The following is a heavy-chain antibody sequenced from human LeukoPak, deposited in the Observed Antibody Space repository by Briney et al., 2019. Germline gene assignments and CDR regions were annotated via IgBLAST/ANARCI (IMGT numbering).Heavy chain of an antibody. CDR3: ARGPTRYYFDY. J-gene: IGHJ4*02. CDR1: GFTFSSYR. CDR2: ISSRSSYI. V-gene: IGHV3-21*01. Sequence: PGGSLRLSCAASGFTFSSYRMNWVRQAPGKGLEWVSSISSRSSYIYYADSLKGRFTISRDNAKNSLYLNIHSLRAEDTAVYYCARGPTRYYFDYWGQGTLVTVSS.